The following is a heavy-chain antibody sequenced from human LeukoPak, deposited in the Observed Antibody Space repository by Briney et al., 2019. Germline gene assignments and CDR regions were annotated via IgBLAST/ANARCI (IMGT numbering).Heavy chain of an antibody. D-gene: IGHD6-13*01. Sequence: ASVKVSCKVSGYTLTELSMRWVRQAPGKGLEWMGGFDPEDGETIYAQKFQGRVTMTEDTSTDTAYMELSSLRSEDTAVYYCATAPGIALTIDYWGQGTLVTVSS. CDR2: FDPEDGET. V-gene: IGHV1-24*01. CDR1: GYTLTELS. CDR3: ATAPGIALTIDY. J-gene: IGHJ4*02.